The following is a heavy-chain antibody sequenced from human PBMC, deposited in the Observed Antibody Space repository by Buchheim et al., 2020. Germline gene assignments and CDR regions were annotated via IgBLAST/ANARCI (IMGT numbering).Heavy chain of an antibody. CDR3: ARGQNRDGDYDFWSGYYPLYYYYYYGMDV. D-gene: IGHD3-3*01. V-gene: IGHV4-31*03. J-gene: IGHJ6*02. Sequence: QVQLQESGPGLVKPSQTLSLTCTVSGGSITRGGYYWSWIRQHPGKGLEWIGEINHSGSTNYNPSLKSRVTISVDTSKNQFSLKLSSVTAADTAVYYCARGQNRDGDYDFWSGYYPLYYYYYYGMDVWGQGTT. CDR2: INHSGST. CDR1: GGSITRGGYY.